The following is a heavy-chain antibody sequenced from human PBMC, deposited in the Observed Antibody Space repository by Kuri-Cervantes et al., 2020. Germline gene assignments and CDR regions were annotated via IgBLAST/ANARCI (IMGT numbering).Heavy chain of an antibody. CDR1: GFTFDDYA. D-gene: IGHD3-9*01. Sequence: GGSLRLSCAASGFTFDDYAMHWVRQAPGKGLGWVSAISGSDGSTYYADSVKGRFTISRDNSKNTLYMQMNSLRAEDTAVYYCAKDRNYDILTGLDYWGQGTLVTVSS. CDR3: AKDRNYDILTGLDY. CDR2: ISGSDGST. V-gene: IGHV3-23*01. J-gene: IGHJ4*02.